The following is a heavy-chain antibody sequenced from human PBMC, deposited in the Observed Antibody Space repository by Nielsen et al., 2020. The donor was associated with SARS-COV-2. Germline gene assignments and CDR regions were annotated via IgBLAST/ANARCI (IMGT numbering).Heavy chain of an antibody. V-gene: IGHV3-33*01. J-gene: IGHJ2*01. CDR2: IWYDGSNK. CDR1: GYTFTSYG. Sequence: SCKASGYTFTSYGMHWVRQAPGKGVEWVAVIWYDGSNKYYAASVKGRFTISRDNSKNTLYLQMNSLRAEDTAVYYCARATDWYFDLWGRGTLVTVSS. CDR3: ARATDWYFDL.